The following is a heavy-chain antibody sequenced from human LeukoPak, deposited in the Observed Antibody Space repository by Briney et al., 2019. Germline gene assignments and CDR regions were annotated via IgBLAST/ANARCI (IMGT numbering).Heavy chain of an antibody. D-gene: IGHD4-23*01. CDR3: ARGTTVLTY. CDR1: GGSVSSGRYY. J-gene: IGHJ4*02. CDR2: IYYNGST. V-gene: IGHV4-61*01. Sequence: SETLSLTCTVSGGSVSSGRYYWSWIRQPPGKGLEWIGYIYYNGSTNYNPSLKSRVTISVDTSKSQFSLKLNSVTAADTAVYYCARGTTVLTYWGQGSLVTVSS.